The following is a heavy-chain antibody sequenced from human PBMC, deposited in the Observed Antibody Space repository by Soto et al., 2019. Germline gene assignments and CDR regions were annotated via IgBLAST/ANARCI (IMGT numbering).Heavy chain of an antibody. V-gene: IGHV3-21*01. CDR1: GFTFSSYS. J-gene: IGHJ4*02. CDR3: ARDPPNWNDGWFDY. Sequence: GGSLRLSCAASGFTFSSYSMNWVRQAPGKGLEWVSSISSSSSYIYYADSVKGRFTISRDNAKNSPYLQMNSLRAEDTAVYYCARDPPNWNDGWFDYWGQGTLVTVSS. CDR2: ISSSSSYI. D-gene: IGHD1-1*01.